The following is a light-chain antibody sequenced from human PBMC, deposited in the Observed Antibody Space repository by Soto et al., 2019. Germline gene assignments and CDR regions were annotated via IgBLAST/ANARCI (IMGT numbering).Light chain of an antibody. J-gene: IGKJ1*01. CDR2: DVS. CDR3: HQRGDWPAT. V-gene: IGKV3-11*01. CDR1: HSVGIN. Sequence: EIVLTQSPATLSLSPGERATLSCRASHSVGINLAWYQQKPGQSPRLLIYDVSNRATDIPSRFSGSGAGTDFTLTITILEPEDFAAYHCHQRGDWPATFGQGTRVDIK.